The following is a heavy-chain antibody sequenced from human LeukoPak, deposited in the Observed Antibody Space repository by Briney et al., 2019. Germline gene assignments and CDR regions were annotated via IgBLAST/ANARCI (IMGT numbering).Heavy chain of an antibody. V-gene: IGHV3-7*01. J-gene: IGHJ4*02. CDR1: GFTFSNYW. CDR2: IKEDGSDK. D-gene: IGHD3-3*02. Sequence: PGGPLRLSCAASGFTFSNYWMSWVRQTPGKGLEWVANIKEDGSDKYYVDSVKGRFTISRDNARSSLYLQMNTLRAEDTAVYYCAREATLASYWGQGTLVTVSS. CDR3: AREATLASY.